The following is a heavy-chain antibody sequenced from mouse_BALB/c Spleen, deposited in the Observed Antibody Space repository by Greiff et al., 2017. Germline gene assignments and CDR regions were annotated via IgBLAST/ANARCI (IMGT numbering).Heavy chain of an antibody. Sequence: VKLMESGPGLVAPSQSLSITCTVSGFSLTGYGVNWVRQPPGKGLEWLGMIWGDGSTDYNSALKSRLSISKDNSKSQVFLKMNSLQTDDTARYYCARDRGSSGYDWFAYWGQGTLVTVSA. V-gene: IGHV2-6-7*01. CDR1: GFSLTGYG. D-gene: IGHD3-1*01. J-gene: IGHJ3*01. CDR3: ARDRGSSGYDWFAY. CDR2: IWGDGST.